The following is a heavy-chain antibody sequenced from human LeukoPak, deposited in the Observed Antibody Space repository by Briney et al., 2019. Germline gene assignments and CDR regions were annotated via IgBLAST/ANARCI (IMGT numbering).Heavy chain of an antibody. CDR1: GGPFSGYF. CDR2: IHNSGTT. J-gene: IGHJ4*02. CDR3: ARRYYYNLGSFPFDF. Sequence: ASETLSLTCAVSGGPFSGYFWSWIRQSSGKGLEWIGEIHNSGTTNCNPSLNSRVTISEDTSKNQFYLNLSSVTAADTAVYYCARRYYYNLGSFPFDFWGQGTLVTVSS. V-gene: IGHV4-34*01. D-gene: IGHD3-10*01.